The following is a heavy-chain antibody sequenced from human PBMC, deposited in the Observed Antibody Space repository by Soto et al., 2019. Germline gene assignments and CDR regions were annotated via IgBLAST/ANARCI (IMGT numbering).Heavy chain of an antibody. CDR3: AREQQVRGFDT. CDR1: GYTFTSYD. CDR2: MNPNSGNT. D-gene: IGHD6-13*01. J-gene: IGHJ5*02. Sequence: QVQLVQSGAEVKKPGASVKVSCKASGYTFTSYDINWVRQATGQGLEWMGWMNPNSGNTGYAQKFRGRVTITRDTSLRTAYMELSSLRSEDTAVYYCAREQQVRGFDTWGQRSKVTVSP. V-gene: IGHV1-8*01.